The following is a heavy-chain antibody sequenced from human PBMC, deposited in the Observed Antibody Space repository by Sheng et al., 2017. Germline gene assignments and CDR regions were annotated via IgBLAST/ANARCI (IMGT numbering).Heavy chain of an antibody. Sequence: QVQLVQSGAEVKKPGSSVKVSCKASGGTFSSYAISWVRQAPGQGLEWMGGIIPIFGTANYAQKFQGRVTITTDESTSTAYMELSSLRSEDTAVYYCARDLRPNYDILTGSGGFDPWGQGTLVTVSS. CDR3: ARDLRPNYDILTGSGGFDP. D-gene: IGHD3-9*01. CDR2: IIPIFGTA. V-gene: IGHV1-69*05. CDR1: GGTFSSYA. J-gene: IGHJ5*02.